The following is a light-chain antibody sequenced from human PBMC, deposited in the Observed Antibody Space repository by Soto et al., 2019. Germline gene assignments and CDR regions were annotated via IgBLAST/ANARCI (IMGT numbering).Light chain of an antibody. Sequence: QSVLTQPPSVSGAPGQRVTISCTGSSSDIGGGYDVHWYQHLPGSVPKLLIYGDTNRPSGVPDRFSGSKSGTSASLAITGLQAEDEADYYCQSYDSSLSGHVVFGGETKLTVL. CDR1: SSDIGGGYD. V-gene: IGLV1-40*01. J-gene: IGLJ2*01. CDR2: GDT. CDR3: QSYDSSLSGHVV.